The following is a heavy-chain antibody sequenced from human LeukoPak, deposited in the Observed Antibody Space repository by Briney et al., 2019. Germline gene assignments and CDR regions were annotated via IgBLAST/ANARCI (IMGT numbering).Heavy chain of an antibody. CDR1: GFTFSSYA. D-gene: IGHD1-26*01. CDR3: AKLHSGSYEPFDY. J-gene: IGHJ4*02. Sequence: GGSLRLSRAASGFTFSSYAMSWVRQAPGKGLEWVSTISDSGGGTYYADSVKGRFTISRDNSKNTLYLQMNSLRAEDTAVYYCAKLHSGSYEPFDYWGQGTLVTVSS. CDR2: ISDSGGGT. V-gene: IGHV3-23*01.